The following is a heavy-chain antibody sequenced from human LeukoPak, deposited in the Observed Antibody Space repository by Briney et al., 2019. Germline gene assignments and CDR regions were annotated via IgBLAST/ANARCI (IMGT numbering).Heavy chain of an antibody. V-gene: IGHV4-61*08. CDR2: IYGSGST. CDR3: AREGTSGTHLNWFDP. J-gene: IGHJ5*02. CDR1: GASISSGGYS. Sequence: PSQTLSLTCAVSGASISSGGYSWSWIRQPPGKGLEWIGHIYGSGSTNYNPSLKSRVTLSVDTSKNQFSLKLSSVTAADTAVYYCAREGTSGTHLNWFDPWGQGTLVTVSS. D-gene: IGHD1-1*01.